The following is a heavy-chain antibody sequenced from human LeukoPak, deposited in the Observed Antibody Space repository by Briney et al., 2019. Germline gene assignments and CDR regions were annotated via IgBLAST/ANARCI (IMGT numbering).Heavy chain of an antibody. Sequence: ASVKVSCKASGGTFSSYAISWVRQAPGQGLEWMGGIIPIFGTANYAQKFQGRVTITADESTSTAYMELSSLRSEDTAVYYCAQNHYGGNPRLYYYYGMDVRGQGTTVTVSS. CDR2: IIPIFGTA. V-gene: IGHV1-69*13. CDR1: GGTFSSYA. CDR3: AQNHYGGNPRLYYYYGMDV. D-gene: IGHD4-23*01. J-gene: IGHJ6*02.